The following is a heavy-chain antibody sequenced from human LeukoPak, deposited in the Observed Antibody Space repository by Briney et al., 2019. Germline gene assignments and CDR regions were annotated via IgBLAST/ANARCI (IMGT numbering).Heavy chain of an antibody. CDR2: ISSSSSYI. V-gene: IGHV3-21*01. Sequence: GGSLRLSCAASGFTFSSYSMNWVRQAPGKGLEWVSSISSSSSYIYYADSVKGRFTISRDNAKNSLYLQMNSLRAEDTAVYYCARDLWFGEFTDAFDIWGQGTMVTVSS. D-gene: IGHD3-10*01. CDR1: GFTFSSYS. CDR3: ARDLWFGEFTDAFDI. J-gene: IGHJ3*02.